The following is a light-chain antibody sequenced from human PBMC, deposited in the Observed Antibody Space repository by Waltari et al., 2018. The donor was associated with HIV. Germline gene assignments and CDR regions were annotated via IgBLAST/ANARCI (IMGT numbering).Light chain of an antibody. J-gene: IGLJ2*01. CDR2: HDR. Sequence: SYDLSQAPSLSVSPGQAAEIHCSGGHLSNNYASWYQQKPGQSPLVLIFHDRKLPSGIPGRFSGSSAGNTATLTISGTQSVDEADYFCQAWDNNTVVFGGGTKLTVL. V-gene: IGLV3-1*01. CDR3: QAWDNNTVV. CDR1: HLSNNY.